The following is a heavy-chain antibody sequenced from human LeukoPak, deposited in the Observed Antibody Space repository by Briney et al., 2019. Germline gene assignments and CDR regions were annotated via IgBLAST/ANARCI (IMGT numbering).Heavy chain of an antibody. J-gene: IGHJ1*01. V-gene: IGHV3-30-3*01. CDR3: ATGAFYDSRIFQY. CDR2: ISYDASHE. CDR1: GFTFSRWA. D-gene: IGHD3-22*01. Sequence: GRSLRLSCAASGFTFSRWAMYWVRQAPGKGLECVAVISYDASHEDYADSVKGRFTISGDNSKNTLYLQMNSVRVEDTAVYYCATGAFYDSRIFQYWGQGTLVTVSS.